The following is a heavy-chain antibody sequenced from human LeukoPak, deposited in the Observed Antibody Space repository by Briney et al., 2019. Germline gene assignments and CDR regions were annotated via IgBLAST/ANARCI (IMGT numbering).Heavy chain of an antibody. V-gene: IGHV1-18*03. D-gene: IGHD3-22*01. J-gene: IGHJ4*02. Sequence: ASVKVSCKASGYTFTTYGISWVRQAPGQGLEWMGWSNSNNGDTNYAQKFQDRVTMTTDKSTSTAYMELRSLRPDDMAVYYCARVKDSSGYSGLFDYWGQGTLVTVSS. CDR2: SNSNNGDT. CDR3: ARVKDSSGYSGLFDY. CDR1: GYTFTTYG.